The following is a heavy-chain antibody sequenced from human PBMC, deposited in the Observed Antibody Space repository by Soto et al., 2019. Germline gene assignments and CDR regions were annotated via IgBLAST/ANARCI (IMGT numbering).Heavy chain of an antibody. CDR1: GGTFSSYA. Sequence: AVKVSCKASGGTFSSYAISWVRQAPGQGLEWMGGIIPIFGTANYAQKFQGRVTITADKSTSTAYMELSSLRSEDTAVYYCARVSNYAYGGPHNRFDPWGQGSLVTVYS. J-gene: IGHJ5*02. V-gene: IGHV1-69*06. CDR3: ARVSNYAYGGPHNRFDP. CDR2: IIPIFGTA. D-gene: IGHD4-17*01.